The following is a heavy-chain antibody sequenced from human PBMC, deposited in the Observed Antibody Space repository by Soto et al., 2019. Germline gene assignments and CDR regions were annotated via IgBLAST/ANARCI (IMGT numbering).Heavy chain of an antibody. Sequence: GPGPSGASETLSLTCTVSGGSISSYYWSWIRQPPGKGLEWIGYIYYSGSTNYNPSLKSRVTISVDTSKNQFSLKLSSVTAADTAVYYCARDASPSPIAYNWFDPWGQRTLDTVSS. J-gene: IGHJ5*02. CDR2: IYYSGST. V-gene: IGHV4-59*01. CDR3: ARDASPSPIAYNWFDP. D-gene: IGHD2-21*01. CDR1: GGSISSYY.